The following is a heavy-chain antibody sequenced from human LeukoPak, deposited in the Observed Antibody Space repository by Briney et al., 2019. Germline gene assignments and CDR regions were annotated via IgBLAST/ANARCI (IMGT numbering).Heavy chain of an antibody. CDR2: INEDGSEK. V-gene: IGHV3-7*01. J-gene: IGHJ6*03. D-gene: IGHD5-24*01. Sequence: GGSLRLSCVALEFSFETYWMSWVRQAPGKGPEWVANINEDGSEKHYVGSVRGRFTISRDNADNSLHPQMNSLRPEDMAVYYCARGETMDVWGKGTTVTVSS. CDR3: ARGETMDV. CDR1: EFSFETYW.